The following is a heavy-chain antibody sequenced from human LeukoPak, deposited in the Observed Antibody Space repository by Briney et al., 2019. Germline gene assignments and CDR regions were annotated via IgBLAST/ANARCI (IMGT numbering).Heavy chain of an antibody. CDR2: INHSGST. CDR3: ARAPYGGALDY. J-gene: IGHJ4*02. D-gene: IGHD4-23*01. Sequence: KASEILSLTCAVYGGSFSGYYWIWIRQPPGKGLEWIGEINHSGSTNYNPSLKSRVTISLDTSKNQLSLRLSSVTAADTAVYFCARAPYGGALDYWGQGTLVTVSS. V-gene: IGHV4-34*01. CDR1: GGSFSGYY.